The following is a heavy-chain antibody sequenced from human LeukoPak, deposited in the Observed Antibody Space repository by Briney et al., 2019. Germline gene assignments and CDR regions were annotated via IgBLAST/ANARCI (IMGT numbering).Heavy chain of an antibody. CDR1: GGSFSGYY. V-gene: IGHV4-34*01. CDR2: INHSGST. Sequence: PSETLSLTCAVYGGSFSGYYWSWIRQPPGKGLEWIGEINHSGSTNYNPSLKSRVTISVDTSKNQFSLKLSSVTAADTAVYYCAGYRDGYQYAFDIWGQGTMVTVSS. CDR3: AGYRDGYQYAFDI. D-gene: IGHD5-24*01. J-gene: IGHJ3*02.